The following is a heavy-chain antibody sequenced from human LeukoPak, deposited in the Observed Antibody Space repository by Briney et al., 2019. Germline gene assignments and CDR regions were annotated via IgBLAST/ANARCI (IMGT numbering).Heavy chain of an antibody. CDR1: GGSISSYY. J-gene: IGHJ4*02. D-gene: IGHD3-3*01. Sequence: PSETLSLTGTVSGGSISSYYWSWLRQPPGKGLEWVGYIYYSGRTNYNPSLKSRVTISVDTSKNQFSLKLSSVTAADTAVYYCARAETGEWLFQFDYWGQGTLVTVSS. CDR2: IYYSGRT. V-gene: IGHV4-59*01. CDR3: ARAETGEWLFQFDY.